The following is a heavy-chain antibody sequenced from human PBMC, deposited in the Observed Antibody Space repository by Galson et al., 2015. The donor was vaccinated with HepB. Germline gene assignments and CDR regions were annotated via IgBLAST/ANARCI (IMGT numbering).Heavy chain of an antibody. V-gene: IGHV5-51*01. CDR3: ARLGNEDYHYYGMDV. Sequence: QSGAEVKKRGESLEISCTGSGYSFTSHWIGWVRQMPGKGLECMGIIYPGDSEIRYSPSFQGQVTISADKSISTAYLHWTSLKASDTAMYYCARLGNEDYHYYGMDVWGQGTTVTVSS. CDR2: IYPGDSEI. J-gene: IGHJ6*02. CDR1: GYSFTSHW. D-gene: IGHD4/OR15-4a*01.